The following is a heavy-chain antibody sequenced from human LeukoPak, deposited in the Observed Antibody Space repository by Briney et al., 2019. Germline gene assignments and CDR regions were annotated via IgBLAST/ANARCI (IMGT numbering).Heavy chain of an antibody. CDR3: ARASYYYDGLDY. V-gene: IGHV4-59*13. J-gene: IGHJ4*02. Sequence: SETLSLTCTVSGGSISTYYWNWIRQSPGEALEWIGYVYYSGSANYNPSLKSRVTISVDTSKSQFSLNVTSVTAADTAVYYCARASYYYDGLDYWGQGALVTVSP. D-gene: IGHD3-22*01. CDR1: GGSISTYY. CDR2: VYYSGSA.